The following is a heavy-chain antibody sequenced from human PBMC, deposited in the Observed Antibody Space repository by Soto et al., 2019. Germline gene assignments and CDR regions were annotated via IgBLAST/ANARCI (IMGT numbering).Heavy chain of an antibody. V-gene: IGHV1-2*04. D-gene: IGHD3-10*01. CDR2: INPNSGGT. J-gene: IGHJ6*02. CDR3: ARGKTYYGSWSSYHPVVESYYYYYGMDV. CDR1: GYTFTGYY. Sequence: GASVKVSCKASGYTFTGYYMHWVRQAPGQGLEWMGWINPNSGGTNYAQKFQGWVTMTRDTSISTAYMELSRLRSDDTAVYYCARGKTYYGSWSSYHPVVESYYYYYGMDVWGQGTTVTVSS.